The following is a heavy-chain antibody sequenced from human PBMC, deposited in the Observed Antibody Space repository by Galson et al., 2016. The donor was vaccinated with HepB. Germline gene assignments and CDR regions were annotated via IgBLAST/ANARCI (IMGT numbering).Heavy chain of an antibody. CDR1: GYSISSGYY. D-gene: IGHD6-13*01. CDR2: IYHSGST. V-gene: IGHV4-38-2*02. Sequence: SETLSLTCTVSGYSISSGYYWVWIRQSPGKGLEWIASIYHSGSTYYNLSLKSRVTISVDMFKNQFSLKMNSVTAADTAIYYCARDLEEAAGSLDLDYWGQGTLVTVAS. J-gene: IGHJ4*02. CDR3: ARDLEEAAGSLDLDY.